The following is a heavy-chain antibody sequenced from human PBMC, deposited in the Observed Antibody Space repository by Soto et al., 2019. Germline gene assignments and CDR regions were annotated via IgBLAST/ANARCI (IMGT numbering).Heavy chain of an antibody. D-gene: IGHD3-3*01. CDR1: GFTFSSYA. J-gene: IGHJ6*03. Sequence: PGGSLRLSCAASGFTFSSYAMSWVRQATGKGLEWVSAISGSGGSTYYADSVKGRFTISRDNSKNTLYLQMNSLRAEDTAVYYCASTIFGAYYYYYYMDVWGKGTTVTVSS. CDR3: ASTIFGAYYYYYYMDV. V-gene: IGHV3-23*01. CDR2: ISGSGGST.